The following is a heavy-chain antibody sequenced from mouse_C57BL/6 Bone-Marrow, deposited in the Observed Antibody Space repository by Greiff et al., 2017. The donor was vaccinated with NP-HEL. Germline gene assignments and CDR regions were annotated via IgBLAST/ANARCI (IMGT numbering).Heavy chain of an antibody. D-gene: IGHD2-4*01. CDR2: IDPNSGGT. Sequence: QVQLQQPGAELVKPGASVKLSCKASGYTFTSYWMHWVKQRPGRGLEWIRRIDPNSGGTKYNEKFKSKATLTVDKPSSTAYMQLSSLTSEDSAVYYCARFYDYDDYFDYWGQGTTLTVSS. V-gene: IGHV1-72*01. CDR3: ARFYDYDDYFDY. J-gene: IGHJ2*01. CDR1: GYTFTSYW.